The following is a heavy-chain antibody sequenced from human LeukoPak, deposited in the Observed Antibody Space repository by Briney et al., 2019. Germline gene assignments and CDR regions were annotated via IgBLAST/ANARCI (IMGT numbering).Heavy chain of an antibody. CDR1: GGSISSSSYY. CDR3: ARHLYSGSYSFDY. D-gene: IGHD1-26*01. V-gene: IGHV4-39*01. J-gene: IGHJ4*02. CDR2: IYYSGST. Sequence: SETLSLTCTVSGGSISSSSYYWGWIRQPPGKGLEWIGSIYYSGSTYYNPSLKSRVTISVDTSKNQFSLKLSSVTASDTAVYYCARHLYSGSYSFDYWGQGTLVTVSS.